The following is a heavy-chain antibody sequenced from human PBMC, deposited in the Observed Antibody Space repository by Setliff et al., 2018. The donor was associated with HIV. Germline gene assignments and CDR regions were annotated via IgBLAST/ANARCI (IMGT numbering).Heavy chain of an antibody. D-gene: IGHD3-22*01. J-gene: IGHJ4*02. V-gene: IGHV1-8*03. CDR1: GYTFTGYY. CDR3: ARGRGRYYDSRSYLDY. Sequence: ASVKVSCKASGYTFTGYYMHWVRQATGQGLEWMGWMNPNSGNRGYAQKFQGRVTISRNTSISTAYMELSGLRSEDTAVYYCARGRGRYYDSRSYLDYWGQGTLVTVSS. CDR2: MNPNSGNR.